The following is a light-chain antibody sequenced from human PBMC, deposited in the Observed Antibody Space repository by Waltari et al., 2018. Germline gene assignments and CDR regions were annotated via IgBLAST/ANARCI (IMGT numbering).Light chain of an antibody. CDR2: DTS. CDR1: QSVRSY. Sequence: IVLTQSPATLSLFPGERATLSCRASQSVRSYLAWYQQKPGQAPRPLIYDTSYRATGVPVRFSGSGSGTDYTLTISSLEPEDFAVYYCQHRSVWPLTFGGGT. J-gene: IGKJ4*01. V-gene: IGKV3-11*01. CDR3: QHRSVWPLT.